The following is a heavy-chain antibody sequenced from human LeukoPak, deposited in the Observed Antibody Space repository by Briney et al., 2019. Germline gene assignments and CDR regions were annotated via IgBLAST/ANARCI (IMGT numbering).Heavy chain of an antibody. J-gene: IGHJ4*02. D-gene: IGHD5-24*01. Sequence: GRSLRLSCAASGFTFRSYSMHWVRQAPGRGLESVAVISQDGSNKYYAGSVKCRFTISRDNSENTLYLQMNRLRADDTALYYCARDGEHGYNDIDFWGQGTLVTVSS. CDR1: GFTFRSYS. CDR2: ISQDGSNK. CDR3: ARDGEHGYNDIDF. V-gene: IGHV3-30-3*01.